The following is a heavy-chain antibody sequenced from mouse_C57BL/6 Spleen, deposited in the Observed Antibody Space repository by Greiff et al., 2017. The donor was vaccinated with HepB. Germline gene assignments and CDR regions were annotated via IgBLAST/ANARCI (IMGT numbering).Heavy chain of an antibody. CDR3: ARFYDYDVEVWFAY. V-gene: IGHV1-85*01. Sequence: QVQLKESGPELVKPGASVKLSCKASGYTFTSYDINWVKQRPGQGLEWIGWIYPRDGSTKYNEKFKGKATLTVDTSSSTAYMELHSLTSEDSAVYFCARFYDYDVEVWFAYWGQGTLVTVSA. CDR2: IYPRDGST. D-gene: IGHD2-4*01. CDR1: GYTFTSYD. J-gene: IGHJ3*01.